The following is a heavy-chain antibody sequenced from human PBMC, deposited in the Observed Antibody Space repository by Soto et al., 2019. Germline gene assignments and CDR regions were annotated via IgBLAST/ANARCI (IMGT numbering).Heavy chain of an antibody. Sequence: QMQLVQSGAEVKKPGASVKVSCKASGYSFTDYHIHWVRQAPGQGLEWLGRINPKSGGTSTAQKFQGWVTMTTDTSISTASMELTRLTSDDTAIYYCARGDSTDCSNGVCFFFYNHDMDVWGQGTTVTVSS. CDR3: ARGDSTDCSNGVCFFFYNHDMDV. D-gene: IGHD2-8*01. CDR1: GYSFTDYH. V-gene: IGHV1-2*04. CDR2: INPKSGGT. J-gene: IGHJ6*02.